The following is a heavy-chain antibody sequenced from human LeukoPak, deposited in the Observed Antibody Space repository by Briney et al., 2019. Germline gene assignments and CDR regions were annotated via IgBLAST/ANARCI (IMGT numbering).Heavy chain of an antibody. CDR3: ARGPTYCSGGSCYPNDAFDI. CDR2: MSGSGGST. V-gene: IGHV3-23*01. Sequence: GGSLRLSCAASGFTFSSYVMSWVRQAPGKGLEWVSAMSGSGGSTYYADSVKGRFTISRDNSKNTLYLQMNSLRAEDTAVYYCARGPTYCSGGSCYPNDAFDIWGQGTMVTVSS. J-gene: IGHJ3*02. CDR1: GFTFSSYV. D-gene: IGHD2-15*01.